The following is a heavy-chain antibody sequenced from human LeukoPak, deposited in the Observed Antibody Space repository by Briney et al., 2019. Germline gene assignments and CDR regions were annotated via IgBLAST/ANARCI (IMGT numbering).Heavy chain of an antibody. V-gene: IGHV3-74*03. CDR1: GFTFSSSW. J-gene: IGHJ5*02. Sequence: GGSPRLSCAASGFTFSSSWMHWVRQAPGKGLVWISRVSGDGGTTAYADSVKGRFTISRDNAKNALYLEMNSLRAEDTAVYYCARDHSPGWFDPWGQGTLVTVSS. CDR2: VSGDGGTT. CDR3: ARDHSPGWFDP. D-gene: IGHD4-11*01.